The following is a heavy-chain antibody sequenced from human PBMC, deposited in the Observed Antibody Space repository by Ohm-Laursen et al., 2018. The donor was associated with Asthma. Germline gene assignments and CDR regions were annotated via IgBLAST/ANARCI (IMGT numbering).Heavy chain of an antibody. D-gene: IGHD3-10*01. CDR3: AREGYYGSGSYRGWFDP. V-gene: IGHV4-4*02. CDR1: GGSISSSNW. J-gene: IGHJ5*02. CDR2: IYHSGST. Sequence: SDTLSLTCAVSGGSISSSNWWSWVRQPPGKGLEWIGEIYHSGSTYYNPSLKSRVTISVDTSKNHFSLKLSSVTAADTAVYYCAREGYYGSGSYRGWFDPWGQGTLVTVSS.